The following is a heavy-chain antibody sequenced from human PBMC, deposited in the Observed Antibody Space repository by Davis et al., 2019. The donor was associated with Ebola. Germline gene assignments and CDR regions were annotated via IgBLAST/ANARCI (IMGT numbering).Heavy chain of an antibody. D-gene: IGHD1-26*01. CDR2: IFWDDDK. V-gene: IGHV2-5*02. Sequence: SGPTLVKPTQTLTLTCTFSGFSLTTGVGVGWIRQPPGKALEWLALIFWDDDKRYSPSLKSRLTITKDTSKNQVVLTMTNMDPVDTATYYCAHIRDSQWELRAFDIWGQGTMVTVSS. CDR1: GFSLTTGVG. J-gene: IGHJ3*02. CDR3: AHIRDSQWELRAFDI.